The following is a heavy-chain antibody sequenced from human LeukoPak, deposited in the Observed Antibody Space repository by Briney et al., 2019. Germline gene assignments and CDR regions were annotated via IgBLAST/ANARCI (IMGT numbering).Heavy chain of an antibody. CDR1: GGSISSYY. Sequence: SETLSLTCTVSGGSISSYYWSWIRQPPGKGLEWIGYIYYSGSTNYNPSLKSRVTISVDTSKNQFSLKLSSVTAADTAVYYCAREPHSGSYQSYWYFDLWGRGTLVTFSS. CDR3: AREPHSGSYQSYWYFDL. D-gene: IGHD1-26*01. J-gene: IGHJ2*01. V-gene: IGHV4-59*01. CDR2: IYYSGST.